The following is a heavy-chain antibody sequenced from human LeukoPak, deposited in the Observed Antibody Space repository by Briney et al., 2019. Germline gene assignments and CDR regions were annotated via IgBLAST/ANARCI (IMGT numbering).Heavy chain of an antibody. CDR2: IYYSGST. CDR3: ARGDSGYYYTRPY. V-gene: IGHV4-30-4*08. Sequence: PSETLSLTCTVSGGSISSGDYYWSWIRQPPGKGLEWIGYIYYSGSTYYNLSLKSRVTISVDTSKNQFSLKLSSVTAADTAVYYCARGDSGYYYTRPYWGQGTLVTVSS. J-gene: IGHJ4*02. CDR1: GGSISSGDYY. D-gene: IGHD3-22*01.